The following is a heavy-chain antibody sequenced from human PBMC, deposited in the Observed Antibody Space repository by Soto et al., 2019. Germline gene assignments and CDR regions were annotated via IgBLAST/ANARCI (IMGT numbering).Heavy chain of an antibody. Sequence: ETLSLTCAVYGGSFSGYYWSWIRQPPGKGLEWIGEINHSGSTNYNPSLKSRVTISVDTSKNQFSLKLSSVTAADTAVYYCAGTYYDILTGYYPPPPLDYWGQGTLVTVSS. CDR2: INHSGST. J-gene: IGHJ4*02. D-gene: IGHD3-9*01. CDR3: AGTYYDILTGYYPPPPLDY. CDR1: GGSFSGYY. V-gene: IGHV4-34*01.